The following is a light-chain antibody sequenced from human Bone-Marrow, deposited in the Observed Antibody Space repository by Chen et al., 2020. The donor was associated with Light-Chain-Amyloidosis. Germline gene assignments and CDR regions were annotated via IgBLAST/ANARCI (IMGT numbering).Light chain of an antibody. Sequence: DIQLTQSPSSLPASVGDRVTITCQASQDIDHYLNWYQQKPGRAPKLLIYDASNLETGVPSRFSGSRSGTDFTFTINSLQPEDFATYYCQQYDDLPLTVGGGTKVEIK. CDR2: DAS. V-gene: IGKV1-33*01. CDR3: QQYDDLPLT. J-gene: IGKJ4*01. CDR1: QDIDHY.